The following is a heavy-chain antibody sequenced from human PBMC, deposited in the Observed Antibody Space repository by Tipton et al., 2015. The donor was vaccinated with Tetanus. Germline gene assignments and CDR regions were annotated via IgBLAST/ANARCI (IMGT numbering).Heavy chain of an antibody. D-gene: IGHD2-8*01. CDR3: ARVKVSVYGPQIHYYFDY. CDR2: VFRSGSA. Sequence: TLSLTCAVSGASISSIYSWSWIRQPPGKGLEWIGYVFRSGSADYNPSLKSRVNISLDRSENQISLMLTSVTAADTAVYYCARVKVSVYGPQIHYYFDYWGQGTLVTVSS. V-gene: IGHV4-30-2*01. CDR1: GASISSIYS. J-gene: IGHJ4*02.